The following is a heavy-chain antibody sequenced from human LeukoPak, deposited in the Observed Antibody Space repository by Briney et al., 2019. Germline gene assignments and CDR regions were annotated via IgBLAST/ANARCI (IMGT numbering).Heavy chain of an antibody. CDR3: ASTLHDYFDY. Sequence: SETLSLTCTVSGGSISSYYWSWIRQPPGKGLEWIGYIYYSGSTNYNPSLKSRVTISVDTSKNQFSLKLSSVTAADTAVYYCASTLHDYFDYWGQGTLVTVSS. CDR2: IYYSGST. V-gene: IGHV4-59*08. J-gene: IGHJ4*02. CDR1: GGSISSYY.